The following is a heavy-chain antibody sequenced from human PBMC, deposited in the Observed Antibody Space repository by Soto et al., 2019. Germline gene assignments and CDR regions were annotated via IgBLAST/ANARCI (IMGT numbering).Heavy chain of an antibody. CDR2: INAGNGNT. CDR3: ARDRAVVRGVISHYYYYGMDV. D-gene: IGHD3-10*01. J-gene: IGHJ6*02. CDR1: GYTFTSYA. Sequence: EASVKVSCKASGYTFTSYAMHWVRQAPGQRLEWMGWINAGNGNTKYSQKFQGRVTITRDTSASTAYMELSSLRSEDTAVYYCARDRAVVRGVISHYYYYGMDVWGQGTTVTVSS. V-gene: IGHV1-3*01.